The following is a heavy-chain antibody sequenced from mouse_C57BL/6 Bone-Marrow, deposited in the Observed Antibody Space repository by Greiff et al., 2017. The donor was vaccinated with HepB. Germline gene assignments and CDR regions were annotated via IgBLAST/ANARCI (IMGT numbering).Heavy chain of an antibody. D-gene: IGHD3-3*01. CDR3: ARGDPAWFAY. J-gene: IGHJ3*01. V-gene: IGHV3-6*01. CDR2: ISYDGSN. CDR1: GYSITSGYY. Sequence: EVQLVESGPGLVKPSQSLSLTCSVTGYSITSGYYWTWIRQFPGNKLEWMGYISYDGSNNYNPSLKNRISITRDTSKNQFFLKLNSVTTEDTATYYCARGDPAWFAYWGQGTLVTVSA.